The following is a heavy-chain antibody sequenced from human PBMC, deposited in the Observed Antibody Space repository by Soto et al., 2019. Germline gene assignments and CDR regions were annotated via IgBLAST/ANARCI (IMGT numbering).Heavy chain of an antibody. Sequence: QVQLVQSGAEVKKPGASVKVSCKASGYTLTHYYMHWVRQAPGQGPEWVGVINPSTLVTSYAQKFQGRVTMTRDTSTSTVYMELNSLISEDTAVYYCARNGQTYHYYFFDNWGQGTLVTVSS. CDR1: GYTLTHYY. V-gene: IGHV1-46*01. CDR2: INPSTLVT. D-gene: IGHD5-12*01. J-gene: IGHJ4*02. CDR3: ARNGQTYHYYFFDN.